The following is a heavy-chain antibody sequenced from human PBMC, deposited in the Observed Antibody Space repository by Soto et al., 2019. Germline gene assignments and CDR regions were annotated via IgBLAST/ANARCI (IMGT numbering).Heavy chain of an antibody. D-gene: IGHD3-10*01. CDR1: GFTFSNYA. V-gene: IGHV3-23*01. Sequence: EVQLLESGGGLVQPGGSLRLSCAASGFTFSNYAVSWVRQAPGKGLEWVSAISGSGGSTFYADSVKGRFTICRDNSKNTLYLQMNSLRAEDTAVYYCASPEGLLWFGELLSALQYWGQGTLVTVSA. J-gene: IGHJ4*02. CDR3: ASPEGLLWFGELLSALQY. CDR2: ISGSGGST.